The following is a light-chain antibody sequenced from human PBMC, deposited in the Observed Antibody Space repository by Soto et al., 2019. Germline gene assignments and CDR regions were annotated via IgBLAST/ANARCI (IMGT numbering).Light chain of an antibody. V-gene: IGLV2-14*01. Sequence: QSVPTQPASVSGSPGQSITISCTGTSTDVGGYNYVSWYQQHPGKAPKLMIYDVTSRPSGVSNRFSGSKSGNTASLIISGLQAEDEADYYCISYTSSDTYVFGTGTKVTVL. CDR2: DVT. CDR3: ISYTSSDTYV. J-gene: IGLJ1*01. CDR1: STDVGGYNY.